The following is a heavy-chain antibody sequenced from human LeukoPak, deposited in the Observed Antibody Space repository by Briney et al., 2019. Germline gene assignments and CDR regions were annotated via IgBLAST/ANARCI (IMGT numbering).Heavy chain of an antibody. D-gene: IGHD5-24*01. J-gene: IGHJ4*02. CDR2: IYTSGGT. V-gene: IGHV4-61*02. Sequence: SQTLSLTCTVSGGSISSGSYYWSWIRQPAGKGLEWIGRIYTSGGTNYNPSLKSRVTISVDTSKNQFSLKLSSVTAADTAVYYCARGDGYNLDYWGQGTLVTVSS. CDR3: ARGDGYNLDY. CDR1: GGSISSGSYY.